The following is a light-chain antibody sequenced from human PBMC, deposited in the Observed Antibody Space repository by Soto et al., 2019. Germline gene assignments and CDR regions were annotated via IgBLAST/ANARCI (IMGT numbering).Light chain of an antibody. J-gene: IGKJ1*01. CDR1: QSVSSSY. CDR3: QQYGRSPTT. CDR2: SAS. V-gene: IGKV3-20*01. Sequence: EIVLTQSPGTLSLSPGERATLSCRASQSVSSSYLAWYQQKPGQAPRFLIYSASSRATGIPDRFSGSGSGTDFTLTISRLEPEDFAVYHCQQYGRSPTTFGQGTKVEIK.